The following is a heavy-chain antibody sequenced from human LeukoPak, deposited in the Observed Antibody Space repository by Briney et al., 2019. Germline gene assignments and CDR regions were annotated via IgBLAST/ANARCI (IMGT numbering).Heavy chain of an antibody. CDR1: GFIFNNYA. D-gene: IGHD3-3*01. CDR2: ISGRGTTK. Sequence: GGSLRLSCTTSGFIFNNYAMTWVRQVPGKGLEWVASISGRGTTKYYGDSVKGRFTISRDNVTKTMFLQMNSLRGEDSAIYFCARRFCNGARCWGGFDYWGPGTLVTVSS. J-gene: IGHJ4*01. CDR3: ARRFCNGARCWGGFDY. V-gene: IGHV3-23*01.